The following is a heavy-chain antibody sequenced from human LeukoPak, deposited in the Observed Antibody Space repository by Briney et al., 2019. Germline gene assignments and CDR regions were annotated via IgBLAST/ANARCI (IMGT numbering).Heavy chain of an antibody. D-gene: IGHD6-13*01. V-gene: IGHV4-4*07. J-gene: IGHJ2*01. CDR1: GVSISSYY. CDR3: ARKAASNWYFDL. Sequence: SETLSLTCAVSGVSISSYYWTWIRQPAGKGLEWIGLIYTSGTTNYNPSVKSRVTMSVDTSKNQFSLKLNSVTAADTAVYYYARKAASNWYFDLWGRGTLVTVSS. CDR2: IYTSGTT.